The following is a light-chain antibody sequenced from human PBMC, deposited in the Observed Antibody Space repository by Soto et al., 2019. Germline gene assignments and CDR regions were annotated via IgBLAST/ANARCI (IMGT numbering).Light chain of an antibody. J-gene: IGKJ1*01. CDR1: QSISRW. CDR2: ETS. CDR3: QQYKDYWK. Sequence: DVQMTQSPSTLSASVGDRVTITCRASQSISRWLAWYQQKPGKAPKLLIYETSSLEDGVPSRFTGSGSGTEFSLTITSLQPDDFATYYCQQYKDYWKFGQGTKVDIK. V-gene: IGKV1-5*03.